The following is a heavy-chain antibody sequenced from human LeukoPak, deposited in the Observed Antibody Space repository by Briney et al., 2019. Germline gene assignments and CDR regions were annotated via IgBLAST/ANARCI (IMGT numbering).Heavy chain of an antibody. V-gene: IGHV4-34*01. D-gene: IGHD6-19*01. CDR1: GGSFSGYY. Sequence: SETPSLTCAVYGGSFSGYYWSWIRQPPGKGLEWIGEINHSGSTNYNPSLKSRVTISVDKSRNQLSLKVSSVTAADTAVYYCARTAVAGTPYNWFDPWGQGTLVTVSS. CDR3: ARTAVAGTPYNWFDP. CDR2: INHSGST. J-gene: IGHJ5*02.